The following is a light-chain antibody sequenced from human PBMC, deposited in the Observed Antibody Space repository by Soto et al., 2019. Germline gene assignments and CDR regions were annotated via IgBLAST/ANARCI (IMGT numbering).Light chain of an antibody. CDR3: QQTYNTPIT. Sequence: DIQMTQSPSSLSASVGDRVTITCRASQSINSYLNWYQQQPGKVPKLLIYTASNLQSGVPSRFSGSGSGTDFTLTISTLQPEDFATYYCQQTYNTPITFGQGTRLEIK. CDR1: QSINSY. J-gene: IGKJ5*01. V-gene: IGKV1-39*01. CDR2: TAS.